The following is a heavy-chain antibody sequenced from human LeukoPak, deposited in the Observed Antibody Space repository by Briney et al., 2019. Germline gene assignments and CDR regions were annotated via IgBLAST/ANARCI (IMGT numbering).Heavy chain of an antibody. CDR3: ARDPLGGYWFDP. CDR2: VSYSGST. J-gene: IGHJ5*02. V-gene: IGHV4-59*01. D-gene: IGHD5-12*01. Sequence: SETLSLTCTVSGGSIRSYYWSWVRQPPGKGLEWMGYVSYSGSTDHNPSLESRVIISIDTSKNQFSLRLRSVTAADTAVYYCARDPLGGYWFDPWGQGTLVTVSS. CDR1: GGSIRSYY.